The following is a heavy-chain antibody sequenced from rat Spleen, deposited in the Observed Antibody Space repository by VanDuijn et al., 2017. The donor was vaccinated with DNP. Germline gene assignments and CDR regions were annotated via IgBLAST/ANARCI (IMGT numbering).Heavy chain of an antibody. CDR2: ISYSGST. V-gene: IGHV3-1*01. D-gene: IGHD1-5*01. CDR3: ARWTRYFDY. J-gene: IGHJ3*01. Sequence: EVQLQESGSGLVKPSQSLSLTCSVTVSSITSNYWGWIRKFPGNKMEYIGHISYSGSTNYNPSLKSRISITRDTSRNHFFLHLISVTTEDTATYYCARWTRYFDYWGQGTLVTVSS. CDR1: VSSITSNY.